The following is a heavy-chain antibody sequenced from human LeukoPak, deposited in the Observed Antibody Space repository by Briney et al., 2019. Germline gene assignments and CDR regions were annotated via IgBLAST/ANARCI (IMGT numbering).Heavy chain of an antibody. Sequence: PGGSLRLSCAASGFTFDDYAMHWVRQAPGKGLEWVSGITWNSGRLAYADSVKDRFTISRDNSKNTLYHQMNSLRAEDTAVYCCAGDSSGWSYFDYWGQGTVVTVSS. CDR3: AGDSSGWSYFDY. J-gene: IGHJ4*02. CDR1: GFTFDDYA. V-gene: IGHV3-9*01. CDR2: ITWNSGRL. D-gene: IGHD6-19*01.